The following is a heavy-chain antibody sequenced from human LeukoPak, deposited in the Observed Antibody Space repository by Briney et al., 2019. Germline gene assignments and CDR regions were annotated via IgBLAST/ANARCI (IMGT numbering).Heavy chain of an antibody. D-gene: IGHD3-10*01. CDR3: ARIYNRVHGARRLPDAFDI. V-gene: IGHV4-39*07. CDR2: IYHSGGT. CDR1: GGSISGSTSY. J-gene: IGHJ3*02. Sequence: PSETLSLTCTVSGGSISGSTSYWGWFRQPPGKGLEWIGTIYHSGGTYYNSSLKSRVTISVDTSKNQFSLDLSSVTAADTAVYYCARIYNRVHGARRLPDAFDIWGQGTMVTVSS.